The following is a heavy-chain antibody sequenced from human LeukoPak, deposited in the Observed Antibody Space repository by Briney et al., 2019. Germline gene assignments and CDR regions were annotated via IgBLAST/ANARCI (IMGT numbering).Heavy chain of an antibody. CDR1: GYTFTGYY. J-gene: IGHJ4*02. CDR3: ARASDAYYYDSSGYYSALCFDY. V-gene: IGHV1-2*02. Sequence: ASVTVSCKASGYTFTGYYMHWVRQAPGQGLEWMGWINPNSGGTNYAQKFQGRVTMTRDTSISTAYMELSRLRSDDTAVYYCARASDAYYYDSSGYYSALCFDYWGQGTLVTVSS. D-gene: IGHD3-22*01. CDR2: INPNSGGT.